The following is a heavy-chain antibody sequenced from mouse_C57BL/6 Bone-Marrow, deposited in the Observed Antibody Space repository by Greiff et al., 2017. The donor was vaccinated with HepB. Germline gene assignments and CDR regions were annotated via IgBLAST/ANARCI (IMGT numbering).Heavy chain of an antibody. CDR2: IDPSDSYT. V-gene: IGHV1-59*01. Sequence: QVQLQQPGAELVRPGTSVKLSCKASGYTFTSYWMHWVKQRPGQGLEWIGVIDPSDSYTNYNQKFKGKATLTVDKSSSTAYMELNSLTSEDSAVYYCARWGYYGSSYGRYFDVWGTGTTVTVSS. CDR3: ARWGYYGSSYGRYFDV. J-gene: IGHJ1*03. D-gene: IGHD1-1*01. CDR1: GYTFTSYW.